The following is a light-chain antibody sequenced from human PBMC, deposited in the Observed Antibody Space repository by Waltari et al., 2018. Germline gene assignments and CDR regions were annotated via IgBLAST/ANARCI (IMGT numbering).Light chain of an antibody. V-gene: IGKV3-20*01. Sequence: ENVLTQSPGTLSLSPGEGATLSCRASQSVSSSYLAWYQQKPGQAPRPLIYGASSRATGIPDSFSGSVSVTDFTLTISRLEPEDFAVYYCQQYGSSLYTFGQGTKLEI. CDR3: QQYGSSLYT. J-gene: IGKJ2*01. CDR1: QSVSSSY. CDR2: GAS.